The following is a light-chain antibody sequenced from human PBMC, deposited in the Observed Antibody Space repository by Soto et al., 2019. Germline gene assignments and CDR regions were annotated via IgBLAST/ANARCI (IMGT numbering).Light chain of an antibody. CDR3: QQYNSFPIT. Sequence: DIQMTQSPSTLSASVGDRVTITCRASQSISSWLAWYQQKPGKAPKLLIYKASSLESGVPSRFSGSGSGTEFTLTISGLQPDDFATYYRQQYNSFPITFGQGTRLEIK. J-gene: IGKJ5*01. V-gene: IGKV1-5*03. CDR1: QSISSW. CDR2: KAS.